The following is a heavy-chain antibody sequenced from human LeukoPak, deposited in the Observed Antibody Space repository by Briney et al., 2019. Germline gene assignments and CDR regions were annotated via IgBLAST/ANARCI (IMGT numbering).Heavy chain of an antibody. CDR1: GYTFTSYD. CDR2: MNPNSGNT. CDR3: ARGNYYDSSGYYYEAFDI. V-gene: IGHV1-8*01. D-gene: IGHD3-22*01. J-gene: IGHJ3*02. Sequence: ASVKVSCKASGYTFTSYDINWVRQATGQGLEWMGWMNPNSGNTGYAQKFQGRVTTTRNTSISTAYMELSSLRSEDTAVYYCARGNYYDSSGYYYEAFDIWGKGTMVTVSS.